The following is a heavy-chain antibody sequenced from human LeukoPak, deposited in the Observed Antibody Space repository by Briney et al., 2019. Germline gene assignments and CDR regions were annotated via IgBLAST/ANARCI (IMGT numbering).Heavy chain of an antibody. V-gene: IGHV3-49*04. Sequence: GGSLRLSCTASGFPFGDYAMSWVRQAPGKGLEWVGFIRSKAYGGTTEYAASVKGRFTISRDDSKSIAYLQMNSLKTEDTAVYYCTRDQLVVAGTPLILDYWGQGTLVTVSS. CDR2: IRSKAYGGTT. CDR3: TRDQLVVAGTPLILDY. CDR1: GFPFGDYA. J-gene: IGHJ4*02. D-gene: IGHD6-19*01.